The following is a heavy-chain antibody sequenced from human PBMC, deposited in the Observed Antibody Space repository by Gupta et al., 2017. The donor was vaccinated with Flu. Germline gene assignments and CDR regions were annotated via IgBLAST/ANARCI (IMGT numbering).Heavy chain of an antibody. D-gene: IGHD6-19*01. CDR2: VSSTGTTI. Sequence: YVSSTGTTIDYADSVKGRFTISRDNAKNSLHLQMNSLRAEDTAVYYCARSQTAGYKGGLYARWFDRWGQGTLVTVSS. J-gene: IGHJ5*02. V-gene: IGHV3-48*03. CDR3: ARSQTAGYKGGLYARWFDR.